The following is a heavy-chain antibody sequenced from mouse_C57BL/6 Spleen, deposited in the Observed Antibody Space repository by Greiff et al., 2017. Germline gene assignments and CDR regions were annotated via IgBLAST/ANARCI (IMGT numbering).Heavy chain of an antibody. CDR1: GYSITSGYY. V-gene: IGHV3-6*01. CDR2: ISYDGSN. D-gene: IGHD1-1*01. Sequence: DVQLQESGPGLVKPSQSLSLTCSVTGYSITSGYYWNWIRQFPGNKLEWMGYISYDGSNNYNPSLKNRISITRDTSKNQFFLKLNSVTTEDTATYYCARDYGSSYTYAMDYWGQGTSVTVSS. CDR3: ARDYGSSYTYAMDY. J-gene: IGHJ4*01.